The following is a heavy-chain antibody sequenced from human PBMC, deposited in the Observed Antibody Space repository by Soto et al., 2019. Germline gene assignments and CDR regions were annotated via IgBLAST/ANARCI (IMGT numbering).Heavy chain of an antibody. CDR2: IYYSGST. CDR3: ARLNMVASFDY. J-gene: IGHJ4*02. CDR1: GGSISSYY. D-gene: IGHD5-12*01. Sequence: SETLSLTCTVSGGSISSYYWSWIRQPPGKGPEWIGYIYYSGSTNYNPSLKSRVTISVDTSKNQFSLKLSSVTAADTAVYYCARLNMVASFDYWGQGTLVTVSS. V-gene: IGHV4-59*08.